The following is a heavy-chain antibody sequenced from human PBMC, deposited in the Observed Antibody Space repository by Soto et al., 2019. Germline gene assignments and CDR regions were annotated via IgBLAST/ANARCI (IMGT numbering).Heavy chain of an antibody. D-gene: IGHD3-10*01. CDR2: IRGNGGRT. Sequence: EVQMVESGGGLVQPEGSLRLSCSASGFTFSSYAMHWVRQAPGKGLEYVSAIRGNGGRTHYADSVKGRFTISRDNSKNTLSLQMSSLRAEDSAVYYCVKDQYYYGSGQDAFDIWGQGTMVTVSS. V-gene: IGHV3-64D*06. J-gene: IGHJ3*02. CDR3: VKDQYYYGSGQDAFDI. CDR1: GFTFSSYA.